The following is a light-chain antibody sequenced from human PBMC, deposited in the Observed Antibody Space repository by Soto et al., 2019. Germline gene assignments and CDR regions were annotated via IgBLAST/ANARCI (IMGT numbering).Light chain of an antibody. V-gene: IGKV3-20*01. CDR3: QQYGRSRT. Sequence: EIVLTQSPATLSLSPGERATLSCRASQTVRNNYLAWYQQKAGQAPRLLIYGASTRATGIPARFSGSGSGTEFTLTISRLEPEDFAVYYCQQYGRSRTFGQGTKVDIK. CDR1: QTVRNNY. J-gene: IGKJ1*01. CDR2: GAS.